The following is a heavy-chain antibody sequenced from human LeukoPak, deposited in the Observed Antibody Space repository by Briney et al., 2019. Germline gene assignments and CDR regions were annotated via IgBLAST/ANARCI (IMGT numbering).Heavy chain of an antibody. Sequence: SETLSLTCAVYGGSFSGYYWSWIRQPPGKGLEWIGEINHSGSTNYNASLKSRVTISIDTSKNQISLRLTSVTATDTATYYCARQTGSGLFTLPGGQGTLVTVSS. CDR1: GGSFSGYY. J-gene: IGHJ4*02. CDR3: ARQTGSGLFTLP. D-gene: IGHD3/OR15-3a*01. CDR2: INHSGST. V-gene: IGHV4-34*01.